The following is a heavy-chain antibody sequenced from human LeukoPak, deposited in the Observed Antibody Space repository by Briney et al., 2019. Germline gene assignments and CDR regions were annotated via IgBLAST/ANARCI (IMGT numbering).Heavy chain of an antibody. CDR3: AREGRYYDSSGYFSWFDP. D-gene: IGHD3-22*01. CDR1: GGSISSHY. J-gene: IGHJ5*02. V-gene: IGHV4-59*11. CDR2: IYYSGST. Sequence: PSETLSLTCTVSGGSISSHYWSWIRQPPGKGLEWIGYIYYSGSTNYNPSLKSRVTISVDTSKDQFSLKLSFVTAADTAVYYCAREGRYYDSSGYFSWFDPWGQGTLVTVSS.